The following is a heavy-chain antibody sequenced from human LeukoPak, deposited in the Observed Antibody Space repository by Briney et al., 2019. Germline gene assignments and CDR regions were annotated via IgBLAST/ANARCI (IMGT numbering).Heavy chain of an antibody. CDR2: MNPNSGNT. D-gene: IGHD6-19*01. V-gene: IGHV1-8*01. CDR3: ARAFSLLLAGAFGP. CDR1: GYTFTSYD. J-gene: IGHJ5*02. Sequence: ASAKVSCKASGYTFTSYDINWVRQATGQGLEWMGWMNPNSGNTGYAQKFQGRVTMTRNTSISTAYMELSSLRSEDTAVYYCARAFSLLLAGAFGPWGQGTLVTVSS.